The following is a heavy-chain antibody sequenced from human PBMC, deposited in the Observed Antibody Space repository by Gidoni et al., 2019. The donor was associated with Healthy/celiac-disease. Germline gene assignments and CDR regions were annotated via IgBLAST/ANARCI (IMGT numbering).Heavy chain of an antibody. V-gene: IGHV1-46*01. J-gene: IGHJ4*02. D-gene: IGHD5-18*01. CDR3: ARDGMPIQLWFPNNPYYFDY. CDR2: INPSGGST. Sequence: QVQLVQSGAEVKKPGASVKVSCKASGYTFTSYYMHWVRQAPGQGLEWMGIINPSGGSTSYAQKFQGRVTMTRDTSTSTVYMELSSLRSEDTAVYYCARDGMPIQLWFPNNPYYFDYWGQGTLVTVSS. CDR1: GYTFTSYY.